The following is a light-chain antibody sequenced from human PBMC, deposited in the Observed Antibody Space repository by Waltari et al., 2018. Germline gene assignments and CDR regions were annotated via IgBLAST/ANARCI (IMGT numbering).Light chain of an antibody. V-gene: IGKV1-5*01. CDR3: QQYYRYYT. J-gene: IGKJ2*01. CDR2: DVS. CDR1: QRINTW. Sequence: IQMTQSPSALSASVGDRVTIPCRASQRINTWMAWYQQRPGKAPKVLIYDVSTLESGDPSRFSGSGSGTEFTLAINNLQPEDFATYYCQQYYRYYTFGQGTKLEIK.